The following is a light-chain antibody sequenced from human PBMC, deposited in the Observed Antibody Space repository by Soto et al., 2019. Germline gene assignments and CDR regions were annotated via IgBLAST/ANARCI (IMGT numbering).Light chain of an antibody. J-gene: IGKJ2*01. V-gene: IGKV1-39*01. CDR3: QQSYSSLYT. Sequence: DIQMTQSPSSLSASVGDRVTITCRASQSISSSLNWYQQKPGKAPKLLIYGASSLQSGVPSRFSGSGYGTDFSLSISSLQPEDFATYYCQQSYSSLYTFGQGTKLWI. CDR1: QSISSS. CDR2: GAS.